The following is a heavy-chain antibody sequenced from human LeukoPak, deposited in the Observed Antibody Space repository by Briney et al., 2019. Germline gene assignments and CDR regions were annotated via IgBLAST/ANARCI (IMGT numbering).Heavy chain of an antibody. CDR1: GFTFSSYR. V-gene: IGHV3-74*01. D-gene: IGHD2-2*02. J-gene: IGHJ6*02. CDR2: INSDGSST. Sequence: GGSLRLSCAASGFTFSSYRMHWVRQAPGKGLVWVSRINSDGSSTSYADSVKGRFTISRDNAKNTLYLQMNSLRAEDTAVYYCARVTSCYNCYYYYGMDVWGQGTTVTVSS. CDR3: ARVTSCYNCYYYYGMDV.